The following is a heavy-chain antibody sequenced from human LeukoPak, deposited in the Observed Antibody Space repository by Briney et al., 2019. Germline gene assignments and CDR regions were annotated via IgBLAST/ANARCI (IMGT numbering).Heavy chain of an antibody. CDR3: ARAGDSSSWSD. D-gene: IGHD6-13*01. J-gene: IGHJ4*02. CDR1: GFTFSSYS. Sequence: GGSLRLSCAASGFTFSSYSMNWVRQAPGKGLEWVSSISSSSSYIYYADSVKGRFTISRDNAKNTLYLQMNSLRAEDTAVYYCARAGDSSSWSDWGQGTLVTVSS. CDR2: ISSSSSYI. V-gene: IGHV3-21*01.